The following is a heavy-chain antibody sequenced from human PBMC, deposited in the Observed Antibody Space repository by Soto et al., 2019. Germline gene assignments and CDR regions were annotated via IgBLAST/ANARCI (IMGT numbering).Heavy chain of an antibody. CDR2: ISGSGGST. J-gene: IGHJ4*02. CDR3: AKVGRGTVSTFDY. CDR1: GFTFSSYA. Sequence: EVQLLESGGGLVQPGGSLRLSCAASGFTFSSYAMSWVRQAPGKGLEWVSAISGSGGSTYYADSVKGRLTISRDNSKNTLYLQMNSLRAEDTAVYYCAKVGRGTVSTFDYWGQGTLVTVSS. V-gene: IGHV3-23*01. D-gene: IGHD4-4*01.